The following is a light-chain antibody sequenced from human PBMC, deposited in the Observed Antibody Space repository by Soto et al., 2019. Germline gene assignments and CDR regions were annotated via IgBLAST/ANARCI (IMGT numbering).Light chain of an antibody. CDR2: RAS. CDR1: QSVGTN. CDR3: QQYNNWPIT. V-gene: IGKV3-15*01. Sequence: EMVLTQSPATLSLSPGERGTLSCSALQSVGTNLAWYQQKRGQAPRLLXYRASTRATGNPDRFSGSGSGTEFTLTISSLPAEDLELYYCQQYNNWPITFGQGTRLEIK. J-gene: IGKJ5*01.